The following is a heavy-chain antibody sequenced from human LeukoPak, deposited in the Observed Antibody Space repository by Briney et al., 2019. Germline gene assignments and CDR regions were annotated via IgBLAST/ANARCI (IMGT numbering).Heavy chain of an antibody. Sequence: SQTLSLTCAISGDSVSSNSAAWNWIRQSPSRGLEWLGRTYYRSKWYNDYAESVKSRITINPDTSKNQFSLQLNSVTPEDTAVYYCARDLDMGGYDFDWFDPWGQGTLVTVSS. CDR3: ARDLDMGGYDFDWFDP. D-gene: IGHD5-12*01. CDR2: TYYRSKWYN. V-gene: IGHV6-1*01. CDR1: GDSVSSNSAA. J-gene: IGHJ5*02.